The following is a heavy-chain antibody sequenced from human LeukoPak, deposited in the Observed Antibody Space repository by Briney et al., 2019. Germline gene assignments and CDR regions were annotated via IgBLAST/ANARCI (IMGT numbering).Heavy chain of an antibody. CDR3: AKAAGGWDDRDY. CDR1: GFTFSIYG. Sequence: AGGSLRLSCAASGFTFSIYGMHWVRQAPGKGLEWVAFIRYDGSNKYYADSVKGRFTISRDNSKNTLYLQMNSLRAEDTAVYYCAKAAGGWDDRDYWGQGTLVTVSS. V-gene: IGHV3-30*02. D-gene: IGHD3-16*01. J-gene: IGHJ4*02. CDR2: IRYDGSNK.